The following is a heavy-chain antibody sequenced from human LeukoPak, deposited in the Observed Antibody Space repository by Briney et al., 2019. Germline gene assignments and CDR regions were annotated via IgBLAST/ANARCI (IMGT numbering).Heavy chain of an antibody. CDR1: GFTFDDYA. J-gene: IGHJ3*02. CDR3: AKATSGSYYDGAFDI. V-gene: IGHV3-23*01. CDR2: ISGSGAGT. Sequence: PGGSLRLSCAASGFTFDDYAMHWVRQAPGKGLEWVSAISGSGAGTYYADSVKGRFTLSRDNSKNTLYLQMNSLRAEDTALYYCAKATSGSYYDGAFDIWGQGTMVTVSS. D-gene: IGHD1-26*01.